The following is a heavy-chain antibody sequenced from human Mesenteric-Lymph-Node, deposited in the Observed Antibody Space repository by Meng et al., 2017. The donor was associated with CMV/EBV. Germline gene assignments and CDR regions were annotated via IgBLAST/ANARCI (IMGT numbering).Heavy chain of an antibody. D-gene: IGHD2-2*01. CDR1: SVSTYSYY. V-gene: IGHV4-61*01. CDR2: VYYSGST. J-gene: IGHJ4*02. Sequence: SVSTYSYYWRWIRQPPGKGLEWIGYVYYSGSTSYNPSLKNRVTISLDTSKNQFSLKLSSVTAADTAVYYCARDWGYCGSTNCRYFNYWGRGTLVTVSS. CDR3: ARDWGYCGSTNCRYFNY.